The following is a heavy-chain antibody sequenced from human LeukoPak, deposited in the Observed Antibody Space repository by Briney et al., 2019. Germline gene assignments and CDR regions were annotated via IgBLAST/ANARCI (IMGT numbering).Heavy chain of an antibody. CDR2: IDSGGST. V-gene: IGHV3-66*01. Sequence: PGGSLRLSCAASGVTVSSKYMSWVRRAAGRELQWVVVIDSGGSTYYADFVKGSFTISRDNSKNTLFLQMNSLRAGDTAVYYCARGTVTMVDYWGQGTLVTVSS. J-gene: IGHJ4*02. CDR3: ARGTVTMVDY. D-gene: IGHD3-10*01. CDR1: GVTVSSKY.